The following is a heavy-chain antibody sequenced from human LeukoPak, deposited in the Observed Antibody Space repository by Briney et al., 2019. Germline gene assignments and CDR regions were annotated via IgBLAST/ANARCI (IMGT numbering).Heavy chain of an antibody. CDR3: ARGGSTYQDY. D-gene: IGHD2-2*01. CDR2: ISYDGSMK. Sequence: GGSLRLSCAASGFTFSNYGMHWVRQAPGKGLEWVAVISYDGSMKYYADSVKGRFTISRDNAKNTLYLQMNSLRAEDTAVYYCARGGSTYQDYWGRGTLVTVSS. CDR1: GFTFSNYG. V-gene: IGHV3-30*03. J-gene: IGHJ4*02.